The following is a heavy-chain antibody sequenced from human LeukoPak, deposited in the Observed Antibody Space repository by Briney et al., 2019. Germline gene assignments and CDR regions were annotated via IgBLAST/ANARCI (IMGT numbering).Heavy chain of an antibody. CDR1: GFTFSSYA. D-gene: IGHD6-19*01. J-gene: IGHJ4*02. Sequence: PARSLRLSCAASGFTFSSYAMHWVRQAPGKGLEWVAVISYDGSNRYYADSVKGRFTISRDNSKNTLYLQMNSLRAEDTAVYYCARSSIAVAGTTLDYWGQGTLVTVSS. V-gene: IGHV3-30*04. CDR3: ARSSIAVAGTTLDY. CDR2: ISYDGSNR.